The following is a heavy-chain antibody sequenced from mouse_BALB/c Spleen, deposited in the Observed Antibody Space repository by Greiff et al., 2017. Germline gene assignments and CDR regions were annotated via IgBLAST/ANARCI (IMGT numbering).Heavy chain of an antibody. CDR2: FSSGGGST. CDR1: GFAFSSYD. Sequence: EVMLVESGGGLVKPGGSLKLSCAASGFAFSSYDMSWVRQTPEKRLEWVAYFSSGGGSTYYPDTVKGRFTISRDNAKNTLYLQMSSLKSEDTAMYYCARRGGYDVWYFDVWGAGTTVTVSS. D-gene: IGHD2-2*01. V-gene: IGHV5-12-1*01. J-gene: IGHJ1*01. CDR3: ARRGGYDVWYFDV.